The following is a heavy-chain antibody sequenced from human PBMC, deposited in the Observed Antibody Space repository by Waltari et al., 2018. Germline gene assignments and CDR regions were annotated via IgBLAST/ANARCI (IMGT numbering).Heavy chain of an antibody. CDR3: ARDTGRITMVDAFDI. CDR2: TYYRSKWYN. Sequence: QVQLQQSGPGLVKPSPTLPLTCAIPGDRVSRTRAPWNWIRQSPSKGLEWLGRTYYRSKWYNDYAVSVKSRITINPDTSKNQFSLQLNSVTPEDTAVYYCARDTGRITMVDAFDIWGQGTMVTVSS. V-gene: IGHV6-1*01. CDR1: GDRVSRTRAP. J-gene: IGHJ3*02. D-gene: IGHD3-10*01.